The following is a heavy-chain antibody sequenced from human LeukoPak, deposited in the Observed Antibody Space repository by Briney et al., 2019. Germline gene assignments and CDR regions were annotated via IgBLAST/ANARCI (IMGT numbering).Heavy chain of an antibody. J-gene: IGHJ4*02. D-gene: IGHD3-10*01. CDR1: GFTFSSYW. CDR2: IKQDGSEK. V-gene: IGHV3-7*01. Sequence: GGSLRLSCAASGFTFSSYWMSWVRQAPGKGLEWVANIKQDGSEKYYVDSVKGRFTIPRDNAKNSLYLQMNSLRAEDTAVYYCATHSDGFGEFFDYWGQGTLVTVSS. CDR3: ATHSDGFGEFFDY.